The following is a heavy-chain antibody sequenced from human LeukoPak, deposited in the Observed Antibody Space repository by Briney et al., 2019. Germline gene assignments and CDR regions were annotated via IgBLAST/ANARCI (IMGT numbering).Heavy chain of an antibody. CDR1: GFTFSNAW. CDR3: ARGRYSGYDFDY. D-gene: IGHD5-12*01. CDR2: ISYDGSNK. V-gene: IGHV3-30-3*01. Sequence: PGGSLRLSCAASGFTFSNAWMTWVRQAPGKGLEWVAVISYDGSNKYYADSVKGRFTISRDSSKNTLYLQMNSLRAEDTAVYYCARGRYSGYDFDYWGQGTLVTVSS. J-gene: IGHJ4*02.